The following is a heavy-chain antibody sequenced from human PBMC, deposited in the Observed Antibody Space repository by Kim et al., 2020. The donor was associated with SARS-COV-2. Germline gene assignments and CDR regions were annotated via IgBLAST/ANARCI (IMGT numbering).Heavy chain of an antibody. CDR3: ERAYSSGWYGGYYYGMDV. CDR2: IDHSAST. J-gene: IGHJ6*02. CDR1: GGSISSSNW. V-gene: IGHV4-4*02. D-gene: IGHD6-19*01. Sequence: SETLSLTCAVAGGSISSSNWWSWVRQPPGKELEWIGEIDHSASTNHNQSMKGRVTISVDKSTNQFSLKLGSVTAAATAVSYCERAYSSGWYGGYYYGMDVWGQGTTVSVSS.